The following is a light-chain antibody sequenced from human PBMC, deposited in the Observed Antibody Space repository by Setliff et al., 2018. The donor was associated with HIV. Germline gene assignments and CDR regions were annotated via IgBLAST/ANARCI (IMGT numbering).Light chain of an antibody. CDR2: STS. J-gene: IGLJ2*01. CDR3: VLYMGSGTTL. CDR1: SGSVSTNHY. Sequence: QTVVTQEPSFSVSPGGTVTLTCGLSSGSVSTNHYASWYRETPGQALRKLIYSTSIRSSGVPDRFSGSILVNRAGLTITGAQADDECDHYCVLYMGSGTTLFGGGTKGTVL. V-gene: IGLV8-61*01.